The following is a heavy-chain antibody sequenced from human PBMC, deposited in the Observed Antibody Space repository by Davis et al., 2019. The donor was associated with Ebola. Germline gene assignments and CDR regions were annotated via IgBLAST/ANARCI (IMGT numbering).Heavy chain of an antibody. D-gene: IGHD5-24*01. CDR1: GGSFSGYY. V-gene: IGHV4-34*01. J-gene: IGHJ3*02. CDR2: INHSGST. Sequence: SETLSLTCAVYGGSFSGYYWSWIRQPPGKGLEWIGEINHSGSTNYNPSLKSRVTISVDTSKNQFSLKLSSVTAADTAVYYCARPRRDPYANEPFNIWGQGTMVTVSS. CDR3: ARPRRDPYANEPFNI.